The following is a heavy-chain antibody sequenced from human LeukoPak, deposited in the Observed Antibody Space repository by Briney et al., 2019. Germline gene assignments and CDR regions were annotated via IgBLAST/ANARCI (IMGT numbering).Heavy chain of an antibody. CDR1: GFTFSDYY. D-gene: IGHD6-19*01. CDR2: IYSGGST. Sequence: GGSLRLSCAASGFTFSDYYMSWVRQAPGKGLEWVSVIYSGGSTYYADSVKGRFTISRDNSKNTLYLQMNSLRAEDTAVYYCAGSIAVAGTWFDPWGQGTLVTVSS. J-gene: IGHJ5*02. CDR3: AGSIAVAGTWFDP. V-gene: IGHV3-66*01.